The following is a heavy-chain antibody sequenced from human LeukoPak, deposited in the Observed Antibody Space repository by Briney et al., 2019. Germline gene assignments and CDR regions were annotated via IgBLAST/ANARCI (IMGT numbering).Heavy chain of an antibody. CDR1: GGSISSYS. CDR2: VYYSGST. Sequence: PSETLSLTCTLSGGSISSYSCSWIRHPPPKGRGWMGNVYYSGSTNYNPSLKSRVTISVDTSKNQFSLKLSSVTAADTAVYYCAREWRTYYDSSGPQDIWGQGTMVTVSS. CDR3: AREWRTYYDSSGPQDI. D-gene: IGHD3-22*01. J-gene: IGHJ3*02. V-gene: IGHV4-59*01.